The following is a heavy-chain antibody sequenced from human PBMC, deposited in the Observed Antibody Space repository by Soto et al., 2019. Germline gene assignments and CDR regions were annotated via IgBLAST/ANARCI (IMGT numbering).Heavy chain of an antibody. CDR3: ARGVSYYDSSGGMDV. CDR1: GGSISSGGYY. Sequence: SETLSLTCTVSGGSISSGGYYWSWIRQHPGKGLEWIGYIYYSGSTYYNPSLKSRVTISVDTSKNQFSLKLSSVTAADTAVYYCARGVSYYDSSGGMDVWGQGTTVTVSS. D-gene: IGHD3-22*01. J-gene: IGHJ6*02. V-gene: IGHV4-31*03. CDR2: IYYSGST.